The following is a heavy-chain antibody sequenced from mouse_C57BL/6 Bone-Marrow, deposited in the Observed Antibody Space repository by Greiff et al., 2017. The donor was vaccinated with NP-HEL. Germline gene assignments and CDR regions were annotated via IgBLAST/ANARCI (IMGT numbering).Heavy chain of an antibody. D-gene: IGHD3-2*02. CDR1: GYTFTDYY. CDR3: ARRGSSGYDFDY. CDR2: IYPGSGNT. Sequence: VQLQQSGAELVRPGASVKLSCKASGYTFTDYYINWVKQRPGQGLEWIARIYPGSGNTYYNEKFKGKATLTAEKSSSTAYMQLSSLTSEDSAVYFCARRGSSGYDFDYWGQGTTLTVSS. J-gene: IGHJ2*01. V-gene: IGHV1-76*01.